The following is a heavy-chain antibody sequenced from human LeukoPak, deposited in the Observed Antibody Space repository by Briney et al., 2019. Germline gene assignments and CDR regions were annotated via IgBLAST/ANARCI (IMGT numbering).Heavy chain of an antibody. CDR3: ARVEWFGELSPFDI. CDR2: IYYTGSA. D-gene: IGHD3-10*01. V-gene: IGHV4-39*02. J-gene: IGHJ3*02. CDR1: GGSVSSRPHF. Sequence: SETLSLTCTVSGGSVSSRPHFWAWIRQAPGKGLEWIGTIYYTGSANYNPSLKSRVTMSVDTSKDHFSLKLSSVTAADTAVYYCARVEWFGELSPFDIWGQGTMVTVSS.